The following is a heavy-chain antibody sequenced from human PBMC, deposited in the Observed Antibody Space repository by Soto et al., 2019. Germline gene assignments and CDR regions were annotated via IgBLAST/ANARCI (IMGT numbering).Heavy chain of an antibody. J-gene: IGHJ6*02. CDR2: ISYDGSNK. D-gene: IGHD3-10*01. V-gene: IGHV3-30*18. CDR3: ANCPITMPNDDYYYGMDV. Sequence: GGSLRLSCAASGFTFSSYGMHWVRQAPGKGLEWVAVISYDGSNKYYADSVKGRFTISRDNSKNTLYLQMNSLRAEDTAVYYCANCPITMPNDDYYYGMDVWGQGTTVTVSS. CDR1: GFTFSSYG.